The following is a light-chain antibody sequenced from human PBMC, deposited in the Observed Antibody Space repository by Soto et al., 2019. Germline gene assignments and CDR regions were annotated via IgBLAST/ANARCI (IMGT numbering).Light chain of an antibody. CDR1: SSNIGSSY. CDR3: AAWDDSLSGPTV. J-gene: IGLJ2*01. Sequence: QCVLIQPPSASGTPGQRVTISCSGSSSNIGSSYVYWYQQLPGTAPKLLIYRNNQRPSGVPDRFSGSKSGTSASLAISGLRSEDEADYYCAAWDDSLSGPTVFGGGTKLTVL. CDR2: RNN. V-gene: IGLV1-47*01.